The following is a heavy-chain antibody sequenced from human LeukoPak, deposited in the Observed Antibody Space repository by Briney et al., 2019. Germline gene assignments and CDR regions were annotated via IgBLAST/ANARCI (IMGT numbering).Heavy chain of an antibody. CDR1: GFTFSSYW. CDR3: AREMEYYDFWSGYGTFDY. D-gene: IGHD3-3*01. Sequence: PGGSLRLSCATSGFTFSSYWMSWVRQAPGKGLEWVANIEQDGSEKYYVDSVKGRFTISRDNAKNSLYLQMNSLRAEDTAVYYCAREMEYYDFWSGYGTFDYWGQGTLVTVSS. J-gene: IGHJ4*02. CDR2: IEQDGSEK. V-gene: IGHV3-7*01.